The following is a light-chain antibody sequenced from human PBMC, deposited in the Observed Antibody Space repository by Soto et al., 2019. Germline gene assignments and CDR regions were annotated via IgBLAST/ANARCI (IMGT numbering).Light chain of an antibody. J-gene: IGLJ2*01. CDR2: EVS. CDR1: SSDVGGYNY. CDR3: SSYAGSNNLVV. Sequence: QSALTQPPSASGSPGQSVTISCTGTSSDVGGYNYVSWYQQLPDKAPKLMIYEVSKRPSGVPDRFSGSKSGNTASLTVSGLRAEDEADYYCSSYAGSNNLVVFGGGTKLTVL. V-gene: IGLV2-8*01.